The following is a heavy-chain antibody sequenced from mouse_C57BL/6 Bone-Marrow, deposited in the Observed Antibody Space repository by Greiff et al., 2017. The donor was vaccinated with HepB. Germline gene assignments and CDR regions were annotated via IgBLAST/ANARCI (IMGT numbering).Heavy chain of an antibody. Sequence: VQLQQSGAELVRPGASVKLSCTASGFNIKDDYMHWVKQRPEQGLEWIGWIDPENGDTEYASKFQGKATITADTSSNTAYLQLSRLTSEDTAVYYCTTYYYGSSPDYWGQGTTLTVSS. J-gene: IGHJ2*01. V-gene: IGHV14-4*01. D-gene: IGHD1-1*01. CDR3: TTYYYGSSPDY. CDR2: IDPENGDT. CDR1: GFNIKDDY.